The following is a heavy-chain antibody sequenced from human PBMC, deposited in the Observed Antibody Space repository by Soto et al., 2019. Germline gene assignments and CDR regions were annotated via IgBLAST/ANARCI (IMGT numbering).Heavy chain of an antibody. D-gene: IGHD1-1*01. J-gene: IGHJ4*02. CDR1: RFTFSSYD. CDR3: ARELERVFDY. V-gene: IGHV3-23*01. CDR2: ISTSGGST. Sequence: GGSLRLSCAGSRFTFSSYDMGWVRQAPGKGLEWVSGISTSGGSTYYADSVKGRFTISRDNSKNTLYLQMNSLRIEDTAVYYCARELERVFDYWGQGTLVTVSS.